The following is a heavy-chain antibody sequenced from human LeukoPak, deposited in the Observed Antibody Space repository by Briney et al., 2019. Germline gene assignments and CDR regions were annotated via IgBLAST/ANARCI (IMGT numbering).Heavy chain of an antibody. J-gene: IGHJ5*02. CDR3: AREVYCSSTSCYGAWFDP. V-gene: IGHV4-34*01. CDR1: GGSFSGYY. D-gene: IGHD2-2*01. Sequence: PSETLSLTCAVYGGSFSGYYWSWIRQPPGKGLEWIGEINHSGSTNYNPSLKSRVTISVDTSKNQFSLKLSSVTAADTAVYYCAREVYCSSTSCYGAWFDPWGQGTLVTVSS. CDR2: INHSGST.